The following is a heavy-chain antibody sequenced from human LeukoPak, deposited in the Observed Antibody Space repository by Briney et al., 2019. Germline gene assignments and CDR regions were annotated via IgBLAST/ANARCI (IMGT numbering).Heavy chain of an antibody. Sequence: GRSLRLSCAASGFTFSSYAMHWVRQAAGKGLEWVAVISYDGSNKYYADSVKGRFTISRDNSKNTLYLQMNSLRAEDTAVYYCARVRDSSGWLLFDYWGQGTLVTVSS. CDR1: GFTFSSYA. D-gene: IGHD6-19*01. CDR2: ISYDGSNK. J-gene: IGHJ4*02. CDR3: ARVRDSSGWLLFDY. V-gene: IGHV3-30*01.